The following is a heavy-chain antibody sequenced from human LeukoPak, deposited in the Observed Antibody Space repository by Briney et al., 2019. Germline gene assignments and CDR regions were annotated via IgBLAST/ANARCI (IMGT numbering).Heavy chain of an antibody. V-gene: IGHV3-30*02. J-gene: IGHJ3*02. D-gene: IGHD6-13*01. CDR3: AKDFARYSSTLFYAFDI. CDR2: IRYDGSNK. Sequence: GGSLRLSCAASGFTFSNYGMHWVRQAPGKGLEWVAFIRYDGSNKYYADSVKGRFTISRDNSKNTLYLQMNSLRVEGTAVFYCAKDFARYSSTLFYAFDIWGQGTMVTVSS. CDR1: GFTFSNYG.